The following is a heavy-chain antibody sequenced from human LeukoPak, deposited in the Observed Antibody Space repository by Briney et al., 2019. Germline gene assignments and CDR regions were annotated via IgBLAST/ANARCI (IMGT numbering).Heavy chain of an antibody. V-gene: IGHV4-61*02. CDR2: IYTSGST. J-gene: IGHJ4*02. CDR1: GGSISSGSYY. D-gene: IGHD6-19*01. CDR3: ARFAVAGTCLDY. Sequence: SSETLSLTCTVSGGSISSGSYYWSWIRQPAGKELEWIGRIYTSGSTNYNPSLKSRVTISVDTSKNQFSLKLSSVTAADTAVYYCARFAVAGTCLDYWGQGTLVTVSS.